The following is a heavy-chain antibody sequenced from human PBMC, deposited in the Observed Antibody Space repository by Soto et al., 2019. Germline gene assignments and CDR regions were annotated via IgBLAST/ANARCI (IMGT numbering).Heavy chain of an antibody. V-gene: IGHV4-39*01. CDR1: GGSISSSSYY. J-gene: IGHJ2*01. D-gene: IGHD6-19*01. CDR2: IFYSGST. Sequence: SETLSLTCTVSGGSISSSSYYWGWIRQPPGKGLEWIGSIFYSGSTYYNPSLKSRVTISVDTSKNQFSLKLTSVTAADTAVYYCASGGSSGWSRYFDLWGRGTLVTVSS. CDR3: ASGGSSGWSRYFDL.